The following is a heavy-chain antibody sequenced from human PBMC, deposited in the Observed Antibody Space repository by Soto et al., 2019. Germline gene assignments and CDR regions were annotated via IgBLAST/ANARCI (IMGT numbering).Heavy chain of an antibody. J-gene: IGHJ5*02. CDR2: IVVGSGNT. CDR3: AALYDFPYNWFDP. V-gene: IGHV1-58*02. Sequence: QMQLGQSGPEVKKPGTSVKVSCKASGFTFTSSAMQGVRQARGQRLEWIGWIVVGSGNTNYAQKFQERVTITRDMSTSTAYMELSSLRSEDTAVYYCAALYDFPYNWFDPWGQGTLVTVSS. D-gene: IGHD3-3*01. CDR1: GFTFTSSA.